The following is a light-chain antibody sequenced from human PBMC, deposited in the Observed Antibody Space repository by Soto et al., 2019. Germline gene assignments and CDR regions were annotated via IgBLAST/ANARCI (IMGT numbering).Light chain of an antibody. V-gene: IGKV3-15*01. CDR3: QKYNNGRWT. Sequence: ETVMTQSPATLSVSPGGRATPSCRASQSISDTLAWYQQKPGQAPRLLIHGASTRATGFPARFSGSGSGTDFTLTISSLQSEVFAVYYCQKYNNGRWTFGKGTRVKIK. CDR1: QSISDT. J-gene: IGKJ1*01. CDR2: GAS.